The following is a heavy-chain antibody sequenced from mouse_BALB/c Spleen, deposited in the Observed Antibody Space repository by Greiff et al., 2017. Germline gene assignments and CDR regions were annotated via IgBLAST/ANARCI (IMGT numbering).Heavy chain of an antibody. CDR3: ARQLGLPPFAY. CDR2: IDPANGNT. D-gene: IGHD3-2*01. CDR1: GFNIKDTY. J-gene: IGHJ3*01. Sequence: VQLKESGAELVKPGASVKLSCTASGFNIKDTYMHWVKQRPEQGLEWIGRIDPANGNTKYDPKFQGKATITADTSSNTAYLQLSSLTSEDTAVYYCARQLGLPPFAYWGQGTLVTVSA. V-gene: IGHV14-3*02.